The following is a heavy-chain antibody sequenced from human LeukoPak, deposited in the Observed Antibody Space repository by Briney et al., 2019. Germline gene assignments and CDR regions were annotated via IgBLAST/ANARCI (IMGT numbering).Heavy chain of an antibody. CDR3: ARDLRLLGYCSSTSCYKNYYGMDV. J-gene: IGHJ6*02. CDR2: INHSGST. V-gene: IGHV4-34*01. Sequence: PSETLSLTCAVYGGSFSGYYWSWIRQPPGKGLEWIGEINHSGSTNYNPSLKSRVTISVDTSKNQFSLKLSSVTAADTAVYYCARDLRLLGYCSSTSCYKNYYGMDVWGQGTTVTVSS. CDR1: GGSFSGYY. D-gene: IGHD2-2*01.